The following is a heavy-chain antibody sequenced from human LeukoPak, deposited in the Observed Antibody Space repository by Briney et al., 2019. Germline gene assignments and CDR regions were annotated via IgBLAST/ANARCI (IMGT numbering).Heavy chain of an antibody. CDR1: GGSFSDYY. CDR3: ARARGIDP. V-gene: IGHV4-34*01. Sequence: SETLSLTCAVYGGSFSDYYWSWIRQPPGKGLEWIGEINHSGSTNYNPSLKSRVNMSVDTSKNQFSLKLSSVTAADTAVYYCARARGIDPWGQGTLVTVSS. CDR2: INHSGST. J-gene: IGHJ5*02. D-gene: IGHD3-10*01.